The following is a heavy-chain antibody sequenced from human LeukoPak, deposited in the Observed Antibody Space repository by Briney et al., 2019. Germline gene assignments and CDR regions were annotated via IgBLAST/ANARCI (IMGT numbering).Heavy chain of an antibody. D-gene: IGHD5-24*01. Sequence: PSETLSLTCTVSGGSINSYWSWIRQPAGQGLEWIGRISGSGTITYNPALQSRLSISIDTSKNQFSLKLSSVTAADTAVYYCARDRATIQSHWFDPWGQGTLVTVSS. CDR1: GGSINSY. CDR2: ISGSGTI. V-gene: IGHV4-4*07. J-gene: IGHJ5*02. CDR3: ARDRATIQSHWFDP.